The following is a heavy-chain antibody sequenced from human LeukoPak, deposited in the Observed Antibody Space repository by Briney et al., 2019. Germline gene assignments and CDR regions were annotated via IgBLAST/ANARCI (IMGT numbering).Heavy chain of an antibody. CDR1: GFTFSSYA. D-gene: IGHD6-13*01. CDR2: ISYDGSNK. CDR3: ARDHGIAAAGTFFDY. Sequence: GRSLRLSCAASGFTFSSYAMHWVRQTPGKGLEWVAVISYDGSNKYYADSVKGRFTISRDNSKNTLYLQMNSLRAEDTAVYYCARDHGIAAAGTFFDYWGQGTQVTVSS. J-gene: IGHJ4*02. V-gene: IGHV3-30-3*01.